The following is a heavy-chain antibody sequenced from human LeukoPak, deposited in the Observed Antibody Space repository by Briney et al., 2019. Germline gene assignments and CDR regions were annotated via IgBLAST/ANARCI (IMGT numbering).Heavy chain of an antibody. CDR3: ARDKEVITTYYYYGMDV. J-gene: IGHJ6*02. CDR2: ISYDGSNK. CDR1: GYTFNNYA. Sequence: GGPLRLSCAASGYTFNNYAMSWVRQAPGKGLEWVAVISYDGSNKYYADSVKGRFTISRDNSKNTLYLQMNSLRAEDTAVYYCARDKEVITTYYYYGMDVWGQGTTVTVSS. V-gene: IGHV3-30-3*01. D-gene: IGHD3-22*01.